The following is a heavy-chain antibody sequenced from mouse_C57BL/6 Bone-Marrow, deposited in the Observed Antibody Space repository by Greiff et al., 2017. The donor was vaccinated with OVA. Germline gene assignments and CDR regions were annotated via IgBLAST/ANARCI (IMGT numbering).Heavy chain of an antibody. D-gene: IGHD2-4*01. J-gene: IGHJ2*01. CDR2: IHPNSGST. V-gene: IGHV1-64*01. CDR1: GYTFTSYW. Sequence: QVQLQQPGAELVKPGASVKLSCKASGYTFTSYWMHWVKQRPGQGLEWIGMIHPNSGSTNYNEKFKSKATLTVDKSSSTAYMQLSSLTSEDSAVYYCARRGYDYDVDYWGQGTTLTVSS. CDR3: ARRGYDYDVDY.